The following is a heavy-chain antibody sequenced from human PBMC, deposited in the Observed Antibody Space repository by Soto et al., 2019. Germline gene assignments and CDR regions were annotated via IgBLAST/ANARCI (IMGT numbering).Heavy chain of an antibody. Sequence: ASEKVSWKASGYTFTSYYMHWVRQAPGQGLEWMGIINPSGGSTSYAQKFQGRVTMTRDTSTSTVYMELSSLRSEDTAVYYCAKKDRIAGHRESGMDVWGQGTTVTVSS. CDR3: AKKDRIAGHRESGMDV. V-gene: IGHV1-46*01. D-gene: IGHD6-13*01. J-gene: IGHJ6*02. CDR2: INPSGGST. CDR1: GYTFTSYY.